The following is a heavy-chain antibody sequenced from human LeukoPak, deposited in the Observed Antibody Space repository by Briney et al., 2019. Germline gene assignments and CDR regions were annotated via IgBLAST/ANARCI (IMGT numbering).Heavy chain of an antibody. D-gene: IGHD5-24*01. CDR1: GFTFSSYW. Sequence: GGSLRLSCAASGFTFSSYWMSWVRQAPGKGLEWVANIKQDGSEKYYVDSVKGRFTISRDNAKNSLYLQMNSLRAEDTAVYYCARDPGGLHLSHFDYWGQGTLVTVSS. V-gene: IGHV3-7*01. CDR2: IKQDGSEK. J-gene: IGHJ4*02. CDR3: ARDPGGLHLSHFDY.